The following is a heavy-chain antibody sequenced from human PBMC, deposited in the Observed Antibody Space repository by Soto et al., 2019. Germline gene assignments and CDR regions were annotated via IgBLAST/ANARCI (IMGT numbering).Heavy chain of an antibody. CDR1: GFTFISSF. CDR2: INQDGGVT. J-gene: IGHJ4*02. V-gene: IGHV3-7*03. Sequence: GGSLRLSCVASGFTFISSFMGWIRQAPGKGLEWVANINQDGGVTYYVDSAEGRFTISRDNTKDSLYLQMNSLRGEDTAIYYCARYYRGSGRYFFDYWGQGTPVTVSS. CDR3: ARYYRGSGRYFFDY. D-gene: IGHD6-19*01.